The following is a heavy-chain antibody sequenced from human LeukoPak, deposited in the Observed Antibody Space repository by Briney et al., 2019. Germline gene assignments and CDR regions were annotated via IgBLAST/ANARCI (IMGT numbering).Heavy chain of an antibody. D-gene: IGHD6-13*01. Sequence: PGGSLRLSCAASGFTFSSYGMHWVRQAPGKGLECVAFIWFDGSDKYYADSVKGRFTISRDNFKNTLYLQMNSLRAEDTAVYYCARAGYEDYWGQGTLVTVSS. CDR2: IWFDGSDK. V-gene: IGHV3-33*01. J-gene: IGHJ4*02. CDR1: GFTFSSYG. CDR3: ARAGYEDY.